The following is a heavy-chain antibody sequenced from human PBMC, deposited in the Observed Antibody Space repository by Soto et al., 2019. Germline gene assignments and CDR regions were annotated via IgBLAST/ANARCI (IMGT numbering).Heavy chain of an antibody. Sequence: PSETLSLTCAVYGGSFSGYYWSWIRQPPGKGLEWIGEINHSGSTNYNPSPKSRVTISVDTSKNQFSLKLSSVTAADTAVYYCAREGGSGSYPAYWFDPWGQGTLVTVSS. D-gene: IGHD1-26*01. CDR2: INHSGST. J-gene: IGHJ5*02. CDR3: AREGGSGSYPAYWFDP. V-gene: IGHV4-34*01. CDR1: GGSFSGYY.